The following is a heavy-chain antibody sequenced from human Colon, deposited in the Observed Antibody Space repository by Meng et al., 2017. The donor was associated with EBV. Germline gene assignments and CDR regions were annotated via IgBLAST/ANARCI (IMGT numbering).Heavy chain of an antibody. CDR3: ARDGGVTHIP. D-gene: IGHD2-8*02. CDR1: GTSISPSNW. J-gene: IGHJ5*02. CDR2: IYHNGQT. V-gene: IGHV4-4*02. Sequence: HVLLPVLGPGLVKPSGTLSLTGAVSGTSISPSNWWSWLRQSPGEGLEWIGAIYHNGQTNYNPSLKSRVSMSVDESKNEFSLNLKSVTAADTAVYYCARDGGVTHIPWGQGVLVTVSS.